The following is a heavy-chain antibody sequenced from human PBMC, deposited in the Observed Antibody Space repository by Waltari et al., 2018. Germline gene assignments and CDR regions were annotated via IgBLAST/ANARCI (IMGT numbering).Heavy chain of an antibody. D-gene: IGHD6-19*01. CDR2: ISIRGNT. Sequence: QVQLQESGPGLVKPSETVSLTCPVSGGSISFGSYYWSWIRQPAGKGLEWIGRISIRGNTNQNPSLKSRLSVSVDTSKNQFSLKLSSVTAADTAVYYCARAIAVAGTFSWYFDLWGRGTLVTVSS. CDR3: ARAIAVAGTFSWYFDL. J-gene: IGHJ2*01. V-gene: IGHV4-61*02. CDR1: GGSISFGSYY.